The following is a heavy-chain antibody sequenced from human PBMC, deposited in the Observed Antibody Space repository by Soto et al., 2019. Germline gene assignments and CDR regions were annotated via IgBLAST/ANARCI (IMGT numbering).Heavy chain of an antibody. Sequence: TSETLSLTCAVSGGSISSGGYSWSWIRQPPGKGLEWIGYIYYSGSTYYNPSLKSRVTISVDTSKNQFSLKLSSVTAADTAVYYCARSLGVAAAGPFDYWGQGTLVTVSS. CDR1: GGSISSGGYS. J-gene: IGHJ4*02. D-gene: IGHD6-13*01. CDR2: IYYSGST. CDR3: ARSLGVAAAGPFDY. V-gene: IGHV4-31*11.